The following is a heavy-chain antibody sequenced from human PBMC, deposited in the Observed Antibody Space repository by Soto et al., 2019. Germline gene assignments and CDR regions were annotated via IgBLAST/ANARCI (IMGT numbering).Heavy chain of an antibody. J-gene: IGHJ6*02. Sequence: SQTLSLTCAISGDSVSSNSAAWNWIRQSPSRGLEWLGRTYYRSKWYNDYAVSVKSRITINPDTSKNQFSLQLNSVTPEDTAVYYCARVNCSSTSCYDFYYYGMDVWSQGTTVTVSS. D-gene: IGHD2-2*01. CDR2: TYYRSKWYN. V-gene: IGHV6-1*01. CDR1: GDSVSSNSAA. CDR3: ARVNCSSTSCYDFYYYGMDV.